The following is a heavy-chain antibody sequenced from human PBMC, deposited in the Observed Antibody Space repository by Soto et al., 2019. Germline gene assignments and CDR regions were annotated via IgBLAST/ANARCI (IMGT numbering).Heavy chain of an antibody. CDR2: ISSNSVTI. V-gene: IGHV3-48*02. CDR3: AREDILGTRSFDY. D-gene: IGHD1-26*01. J-gene: IGHJ4*02. CDR1: GFIFSKYS. Sequence: PGGSLRLSCGASGFIFSKYSMNWVRQAPGKGLEWLSYISSNSVTIYYADSVRGRFTIFRDNAKNSLYLQMNSLRDEDTAVYYCAREDILGTRSFDYWGQGALVTAPQ.